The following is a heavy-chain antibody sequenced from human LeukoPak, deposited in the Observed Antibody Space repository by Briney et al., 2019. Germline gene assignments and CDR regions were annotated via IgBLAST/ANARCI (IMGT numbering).Heavy chain of an antibody. D-gene: IGHD6-13*01. Sequence: PGRSLRLSCAASGFTFSSYGVHWVRQAPGKGLEWVAFIWYDGGNKYYADSVKGRFTISRDNSKNTLYLQMNSLRAEDTAVYYCARGLSSCFDYYGQGTLVTVSS. J-gene: IGHJ4*02. CDR2: IWYDGGNK. CDR3: ARGLSSCFDY. CDR1: GFTFSSYG. V-gene: IGHV3-33*08.